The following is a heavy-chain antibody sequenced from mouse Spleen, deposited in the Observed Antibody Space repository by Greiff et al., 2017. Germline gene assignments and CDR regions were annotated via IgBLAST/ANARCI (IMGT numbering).Heavy chain of an antibody. D-gene: IGHD2-1*01. CDR3: ANYGKRDAMDY. CDR1: GYSITSGYY. V-gene: IGHV3-6*01. J-gene: IGHJ4*01. Sequence: ESGPGLVKPSQSLSLTCSVTGYSITSGYYWNWIRQFPGNKLEWMGYISYDGSNNYNPSLKNRISITRDTSKNQFFLKLNSVTTEDTATYYCANYGKRDAMDYWGQGTSVTVSS. CDR2: ISYDGSN.